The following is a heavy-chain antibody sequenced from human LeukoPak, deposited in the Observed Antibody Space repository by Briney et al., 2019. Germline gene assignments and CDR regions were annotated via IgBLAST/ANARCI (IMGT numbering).Heavy chain of an antibody. CDR3: AREQRGSGSYYTYYFDY. D-gene: IGHD3-10*01. CDR1: RFTDSRNY. CDR2: IYSGAYT. V-gene: IGHV3-53*01. J-gene: IGHJ4*02. Sequence: PAGSLRFSCAASRFTDSRNYMSWVRQAPGKGLECVSIIYSGAYTDYADSVKGRFTISRDNSKNTLYLQVNSLTAEDTAMYYCAREQRGSGSYYTYYFDYWGQGTLVTVSS.